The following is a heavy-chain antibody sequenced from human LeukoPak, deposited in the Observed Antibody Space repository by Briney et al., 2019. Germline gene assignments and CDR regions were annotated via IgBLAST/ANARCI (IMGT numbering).Heavy chain of an antibody. V-gene: IGHV4-59*06. J-gene: IGHJ4*02. D-gene: IGHD7-27*01. CDR1: GGSISSYY. CDR2: IYYSGST. CDR3: ARESLLGIPFFDY. Sequence: SETLSLTCTVSGGSISSYYWSWIRQPAGKGLEWIGYIYYSGSTYYNPSLKSRVTISVDTSKNQFSLKLSSVTAADTAVYYCARESLLGIPFFDYWGQGTLVTVSS.